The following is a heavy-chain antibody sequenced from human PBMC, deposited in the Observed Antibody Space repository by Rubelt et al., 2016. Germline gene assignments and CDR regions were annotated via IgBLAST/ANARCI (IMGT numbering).Heavy chain of an antibody. Sequence: GGGLVQPGRSLRLSCKGSGFTFGNYAMSWFRQAPGKGLEWVGFVRSKPYGGTTEYAASVTGRFTLSRDDSKNTLYLQRNSLKTEDTAVYYCTTDLPTGADDYWGQGTLVTVSS. V-gene: IGHV3-49*03. CDR3: TTDLPTGADDY. CDR1: GFTFGNYA. CDR2: VRSKPYGGTT. J-gene: IGHJ4*02. D-gene: IGHD1-1*01.